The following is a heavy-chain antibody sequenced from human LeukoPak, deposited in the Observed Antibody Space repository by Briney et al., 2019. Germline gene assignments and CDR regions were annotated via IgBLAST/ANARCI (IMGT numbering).Heavy chain of an antibody. CDR2: IYSGGST. Sequence: GGSLRLSCAASGFTISSNHMSWVRQAPGKGLEWVSVIYSGGSTYYADSVKGRFTISRDNAKNSLYLQMNSLRAEDTAVYYCARDFPGYWGQGTLVTVSS. V-gene: IGHV3-53*01. CDR3: ARDFPGY. J-gene: IGHJ4*02. CDR1: GFTISSNH.